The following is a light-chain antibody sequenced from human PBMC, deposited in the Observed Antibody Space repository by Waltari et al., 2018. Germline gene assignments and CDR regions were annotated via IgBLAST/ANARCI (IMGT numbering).Light chain of an antibody. CDR2: WAS. J-gene: IGKJ4*01. V-gene: IGKV4-1*01. CDR1: QSVLYSSANKSY. Sequence: DIVMTQSPDSLAVSLGERATINCKSSQSVLYSSANKSYLNWYQQKPGQPPKLLIYWASTRECGVPDRISGAGSGTDFTLTISSLQSEDVAVYYCQQYYSTPLTFGGGTKVEIK. CDR3: QQYYSTPLT.